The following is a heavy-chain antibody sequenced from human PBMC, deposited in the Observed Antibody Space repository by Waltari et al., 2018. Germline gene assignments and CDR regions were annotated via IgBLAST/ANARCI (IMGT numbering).Heavy chain of an antibody. J-gene: IGHJ4*02. CDR3: ARDSVGGFLERPDSRGFDY. CDR2: ISSSSSYI. D-gene: IGHD3-3*01. V-gene: IGHV3-21*01. CDR1: GFTFSSYS. Sequence: EVQLVESGGGLVKPGVSLRLSCAASGFTFSSYSMNWVRQAPGKGLEWVSSISSSSSYIYYADSVKGRFTISRDNAKNSLYLQMNSLRAEDTAVYYCARDSVGGFLERPDSRGFDYWGQGTLVTVSS.